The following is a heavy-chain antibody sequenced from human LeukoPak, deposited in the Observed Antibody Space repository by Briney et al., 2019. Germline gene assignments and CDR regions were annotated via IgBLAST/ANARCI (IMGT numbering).Heavy chain of an antibody. CDR3: ARHRVGATTSSLPFYRYGMDV. CDR1: GGSISSYY. Sequence: PSETLSLTCTVSGGSISSYYWSWIRQPPGKGLEWIGYIYTSGSTNYNPSLKSRVTISVDTSKNQFSLKLSSVTAADTAVYYCARHRVGATTSSLPFYRYGMDVWGQGTTVTVSS. J-gene: IGHJ6*02. D-gene: IGHD1-26*01. CDR2: IYTSGST. V-gene: IGHV4-4*09.